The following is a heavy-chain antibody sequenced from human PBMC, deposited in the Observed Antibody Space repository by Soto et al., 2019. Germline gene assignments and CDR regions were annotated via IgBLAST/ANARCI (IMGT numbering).Heavy chain of an antibody. J-gene: IGHJ5*02. CDR1: GFRFSISG. CDR2: FSYNGINR. Sequence: GGSLRLSCVASGFRFSISGMHWVRQAPGKGLEWVAVFSYNGINRDYADSAQGRFTISRDNSKSTVYLELNNLSAEDTAVYHCAKNQGVELVPLATVDWFDPWGQGSVVTSPQ. V-gene: IGHV3-30*18. D-gene: IGHD1-26*01. CDR3: AKNQGVELVPLATVDWFDP.